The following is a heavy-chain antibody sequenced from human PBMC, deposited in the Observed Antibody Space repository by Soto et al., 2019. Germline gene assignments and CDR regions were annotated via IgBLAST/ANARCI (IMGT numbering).Heavy chain of an antibody. J-gene: IGHJ4*02. D-gene: IGHD2-8*01. CDR2: SSRSSSTI. CDR3: ATMGHPFDY. CDR1: GFTFSSYS. Sequence: EVPLVESGGGLVQPGGSLRLSCAASGFTFSSYSMNWVRQAPGKGLEWVSYSSRSSSTIYYADSVKGRFTISRDNAKNSLFLQMNSLRAEDTAVYYCATMGHPFDYWGQGTLVTVSS. V-gene: IGHV3-48*01.